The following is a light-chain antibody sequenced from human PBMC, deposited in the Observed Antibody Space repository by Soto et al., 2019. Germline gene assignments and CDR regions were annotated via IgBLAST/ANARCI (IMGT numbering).Light chain of an antibody. CDR2: GAS. J-gene: IGKJ5*01. CDR3: QQSYSTFPIT. Sequence: DIQMTQSPSSLSASVGDRVTITCRASQNINRFLHWYQQKPGGAPKLLIYGASSLQNGVPSRFSGSGSGTDFTLTISSLQPEDFGTYYCQQSYSTFPITFGQGTRLEIK. CDR1: QNINRF. V-gene: IGKV1-39*01.